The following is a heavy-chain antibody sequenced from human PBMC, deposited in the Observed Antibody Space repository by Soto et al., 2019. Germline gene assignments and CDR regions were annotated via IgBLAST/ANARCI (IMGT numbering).Heavy chain of an antibody. CDR2: INPSGGST. J-gene: IGHJ6*02. CDR3: ARDRELAAAGIGSTYGMEV. CDR1: GYTFTSYY. Sequence: QVQLVQSGAEVKKPGASVKVSCKASGYTFTSYYMHWVRQAPGQGLEWMGIINPSGGSTSYAQKFQGRVTMTMDTSTSTVYMELSSLRSEDTAVYYCARDRELAAAGIGSTYGMEVWGQGTTVTVSS. D-gene: IGHD6-13*01. V-gene: IGHV1-46*01.